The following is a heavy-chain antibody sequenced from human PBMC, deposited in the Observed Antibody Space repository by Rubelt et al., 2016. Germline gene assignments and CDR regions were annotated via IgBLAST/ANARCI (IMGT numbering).Heavy chain of an antibody. J-gene: IGHJ2*01. CDR1: GFTISSDA. Sequence: SLRLSCAASGFTISSDALHWVRQAPGKGLEWVALISYDGSKTYYANFVRGRFTIPRDNSENTLYWHVNSLRAEDTAVYYCARDGGSYLPWYFDLWGRGTLVTVSS. V-gene: IGHV3-30*04. CDR3: ARDGGSYLPWYFDL. CDR2: ISYDGSKT. D-gene: IGHD1-26*01.